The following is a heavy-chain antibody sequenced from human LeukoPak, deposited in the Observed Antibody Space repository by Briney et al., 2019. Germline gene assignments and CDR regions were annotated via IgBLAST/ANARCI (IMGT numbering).Heavy chain of an antibody. CDR3: ARDCFQGYDYVWGTYRTTYFDY. CDR2: ISSSGNTI. J-gene: IGHJ4*02. D-gene: IGHD3-16*02. V-gene: IGHV3-48*03. Sequence: PGGSLRLSCAASGFTFRSYEMNWVRQAPGKGLEWVSYISSSGNTIYYADSVKGRFTISRDNAKNSLYLQMNSLRAEDTAVYYCARDCFQGYDYVWGTYRTTYFDYWGQGTLVTVSS. CDR1: GFTFRSYE.